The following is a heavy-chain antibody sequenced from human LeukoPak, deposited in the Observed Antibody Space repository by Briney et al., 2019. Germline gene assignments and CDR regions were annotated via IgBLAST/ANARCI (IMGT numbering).Heavy chain of an antibody. D-gene: IGHD1-7*01. J-gene: IGHJ3*02. CDR3: ARLITGTTTAFDI. CDR2: VYTSAST. Sequence: SETLXXXXXXXXGSIXGXYXXWXRQXXGKXXXXIGRVYTSASTHYNPSLTRRGTMSVDTSKNQFSLKLSSVTAADTAVYYCARLITGTTTAFDIWGQGTMVTVSS. CDR1: XGSIXGXY. V-gene: IGHV4-4*07.